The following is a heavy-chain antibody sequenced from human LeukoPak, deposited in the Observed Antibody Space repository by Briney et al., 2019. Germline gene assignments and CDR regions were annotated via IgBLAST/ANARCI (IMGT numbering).Heavy chain of an antibody. V-gene: IGHV1-69*13. CDR1: GRTFSSYA. D-gene: IGHD3-3*01. CDR2: IIPIFGTA. J-gene: IGHJ6*02. Sequence: SVKVSCKASGRTFSSYAISWVRQAPGQRLKWMGGIIPIFGTANYAQKFQGRVTITADESTSTAYMELSSLRSEDTAVYYCARVLRFLEWPPYYYYYYGMDVWGQGTTVTVSS. CDR3: ARVLRFLEWPPYYYYYYGMDV.